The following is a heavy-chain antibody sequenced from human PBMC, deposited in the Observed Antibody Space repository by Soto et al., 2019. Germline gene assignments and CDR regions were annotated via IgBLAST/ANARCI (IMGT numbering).Heavy chain of an antibody. CDR1: GDTFTDYY. CDR3: ARGGHVVVVTAALDF. V-gene: IGHV1-46*01. D-gene: IGHD2-21*02. CDR2: VNPSGGHT. Sequence: QVQLVQSGAEVKKPGASVKVSCKASGDTFTDYYIHWVRQAPGQGLEWMGTVNPSGGHTTYAQHSLXXXPXXRDTSTSTLYMELTSLTSEDTAVYYCARGGHVVVVTAALDFWGQGTLVTVSS. J-gene: IGHJ4*02.